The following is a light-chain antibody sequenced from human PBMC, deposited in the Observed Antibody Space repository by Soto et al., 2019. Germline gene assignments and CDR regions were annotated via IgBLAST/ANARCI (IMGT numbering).Light chain of an antibody. Sequence: VLTQSPGTLSLSPGERATISCRASQSINSSYLAWYKHKPGQAPRLLFYGASSRATGIPHRFSGSASGTDVTLTISRLEPEDCGVYYCQQYGGSPPYTFGQGTRLEIK. CDR1: QSINSSY. CDR2: GAS. V-gene: IGKV3-20*01. CDR3: QQYGGSPPYT. J-gene: IGKJ2*01.